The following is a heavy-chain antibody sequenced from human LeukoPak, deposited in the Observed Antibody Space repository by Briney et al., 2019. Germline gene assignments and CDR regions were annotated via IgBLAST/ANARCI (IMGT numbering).Heavy chain of an antibody. D-gene: IGHD3-22*01. J-gene: IGHJ4*02. CDR2: IYYSGST. CDR1: GGSISSGGYY. CDR3: ARGGLDSSGYYYLFDY. Sequence: SETLSLTCTVSGGSISSGGYYWSWIRQHPEKGLEWIGYIYYSGSTYYNPSLKSRVTISVDTSKNQFSLKLSSVTAADTAVYYCARGGLDSSGYYYLFDYWGQGTLVTVSS. V-gene: IGHV4-31*03.